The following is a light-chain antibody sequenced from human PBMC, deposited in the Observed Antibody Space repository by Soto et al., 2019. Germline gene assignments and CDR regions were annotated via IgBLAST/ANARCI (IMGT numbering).Light chain of an antibody. CDR2: RSS. CDR3: LQDYNYPYT. V-gene: IGKV1-6*01. J-gene: IGKJ2*01. Sequence: AIQMTQSPSSLSASVGDRVTITCRASQAIKNDLVWYQQRPGKAPKLLIYRSSSLQSGVPSRFNGSGSGTDFTLTISSLQPEDFATYYCLQDYNYPYTFGQGTKLEIK. CDR1: QAIKND.